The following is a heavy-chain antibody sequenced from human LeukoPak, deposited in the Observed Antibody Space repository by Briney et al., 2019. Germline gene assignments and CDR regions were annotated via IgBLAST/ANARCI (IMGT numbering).Heavy chain of an antibody. J-gene: IGHJ4*02. CDR3: AHRRHGYCGTTCYSFDS. V-gene: IGHV2-5*02. Sequence: SGPTLVKPTQTLTLTCTFSGMSLSTSGVGVGWIRQPPGKALEWLALIYWDDEKRYSPSLKSRLTITKDTSKNQVVLTMTNMDPVDTATYCCAHRRHGYCGTTCYSFDSWGQGNLVTVSS. CDR2: IYWDDEK. D-gene: IGHD2-2*01. CDR1: GMSLSTSGVG.